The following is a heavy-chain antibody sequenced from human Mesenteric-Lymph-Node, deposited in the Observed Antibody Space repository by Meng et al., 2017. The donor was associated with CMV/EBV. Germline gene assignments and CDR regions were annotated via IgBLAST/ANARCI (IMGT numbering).Heavy chain of an antibody. CDR2: IYSGGSST. V-gene: IGHV3-23*03. CDR1: GFTFSSYA. J-gene: IGHJ3*02. Sequence: GGSLRLSCAASGFTFSSYAMSWVRQAPGKGLEWVSVIYSGGSSTYYADSVKGRFTVSRDDSKNTLYLQMNSLRAEDTAEYYCARRSGTDAFDIWGQGTMVTVSS. D-gene: IGHD1-1*01. CDR3: ARRSGTDAFDI.